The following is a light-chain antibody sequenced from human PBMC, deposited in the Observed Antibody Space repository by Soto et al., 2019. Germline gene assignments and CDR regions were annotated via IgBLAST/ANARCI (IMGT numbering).Light chain of an antibody. CDR2: EVS. Sequence: QSVLTQPASVSGSPGQSITISCTGTSSDVGGYNYVSWYQQHPGKAPKLMIYEVSNRPSGVSNRFSGSESGNTASLTISGLPAEDEADYYCSSYTSSSTPVVFGGGTKLTVL. CDR3: SSYTSSSTPVV. J-gene: IGLJ2*01. CDR1: SSDVGGYNY. V-gene: IGLV2-14*01.